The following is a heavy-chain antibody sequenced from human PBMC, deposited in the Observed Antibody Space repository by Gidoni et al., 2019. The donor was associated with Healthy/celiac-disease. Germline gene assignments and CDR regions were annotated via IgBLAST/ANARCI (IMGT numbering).Heavy chain of an antibody. V-gene: IGHV4-39*01. D-gene: IGHD6-13*01. Sequence: QLQLPYSGPGLVSPSESLSLTCTVSRGSITSSRYCWGRLRQPPGKGLEWIGSIYYRASTYYNPALKSRVTISVKTSKNQFSLKLSSVTGADTAVCYCARSRILAAAGIDLFDYWGQGTLVTVSS. CDR2: IYYRAST. CDR1: RGSITSSRYC. J-gene: IGHJ4*02. CDR3: ARSRILAAAGIDLFDY.